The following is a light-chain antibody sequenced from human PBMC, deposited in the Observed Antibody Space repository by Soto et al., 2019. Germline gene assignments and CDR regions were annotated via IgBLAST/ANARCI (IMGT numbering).Light chain of an antibody. CDR2: DVS. CDR3: SSYTRSSPLV. Sequence: QSALTQPASVSGSPGQSITISCTGTSSDVGGYSYVSWYQQHPGKAPKLMIYDVSNRPSGVSNRFSGSKSGNTASLTISGLQAEDEADYYCSSYTRSSPLVFGGGTKLPVL. J-gene: IGLJ2*01. V-gene: IGLV2-14*01. CDR1: SSDVGGYSY.